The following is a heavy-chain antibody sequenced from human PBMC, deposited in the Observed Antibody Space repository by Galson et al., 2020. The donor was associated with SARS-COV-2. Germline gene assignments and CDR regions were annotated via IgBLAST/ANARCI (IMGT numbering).Heavy chain of an antibody. J-gene: IGHJ5*02. D-gene: IGHD3-22*01. Sequence: GGSLRLSCAASEFTFSSYEMNWVRQAPGKGLEWVSYISRSGSTIYHADSVKGRFTISRDNAKNSLYLQMNSLRAEDTAVYYCAGEYYYDRSGYYYVGWFDPWGQGTLVTVSS. CDR1: EFTFSSYE. CDR2: ISRSGSTI. V-gene: IGHV3-48*03. CDR3: AGEYYYDRSGYYYVGWFDP.